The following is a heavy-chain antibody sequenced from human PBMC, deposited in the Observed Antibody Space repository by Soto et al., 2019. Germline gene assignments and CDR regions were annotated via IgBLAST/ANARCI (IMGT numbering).Heavy chain of an antibody. J-gene: IGHJ6*02. CDR1: GFTFSSYA. V-gene: IGHV3-23*01. CDR3: AKDLSYAAIVTGSYYGMDV. D-gene: IGHD1-1*01. CDR2: ISGSGGST. Sequence: LRLSCAASGFTFSSYAMSWVRQAPGKGLEWVSAISGSGGSTYYADSVKGRFTISRDNSKNTLYLQMNSLRAEDTAVYYCAKDLSYAAIVTGSYYGMDVWGQGTTVTVSS.